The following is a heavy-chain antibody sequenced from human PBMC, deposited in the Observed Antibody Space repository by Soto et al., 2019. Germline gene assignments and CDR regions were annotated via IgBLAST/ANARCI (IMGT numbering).Heavy chain of an antibody. Sequence: SETLSLTCTVSGGSISSYYWSWIRQPPGKGLEWIGYIYYSGSTNYNPSLKSRVTISVDTSKNQFSLKLSSVTAADTAVYYCARGLWVGGSYTRGCDPSGQGTLVSVSP. CDR3: ARGLWVGGSYTRGCDP. V-gene: IGHV4-59*01. J-gene: IGHJ5*02. D-gene: IGHD3-10*01. CDR2: IYYSGST. CDR1: GGSISSYY.